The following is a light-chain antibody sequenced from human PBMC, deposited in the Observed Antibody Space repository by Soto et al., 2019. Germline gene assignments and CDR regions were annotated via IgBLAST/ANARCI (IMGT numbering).Light chain of an antibody. CDR1: QSISSY. V-gene: IGKV1-39*01. J-gene: IGKJ1*01. CDR3: QQSYSTPRT. Sequence: DIQMTQSPSSLSASVGDRVTITCRASQSISSYLNWYQQKPGKAPKLLIYAAYSLQSGVPSRFSGSGSGTDFTLPISSLQPEDFATYYCQQSYSTPRTFGQGTKVEIK. CDR2: AAY.